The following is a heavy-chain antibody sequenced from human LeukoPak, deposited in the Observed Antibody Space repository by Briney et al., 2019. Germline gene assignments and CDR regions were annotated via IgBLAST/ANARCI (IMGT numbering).Heavy chain of an antibody. D-gene: IGHD3-10*01. CDR1: GGSFSGYY. V-gene: IGHV4-34*01. CDR2: INHSGST. Sequence: PSETLSLTCAVYGGSFSGYYWSWIRQPPGKGLEWIGEINHSGSTNYNPSLKSRVTISVDTSKNQFSLKLSSVTAADTAVYYCAREVGLLWFGELRYNYYYYMDVWGKGTTVTISS. J-gene: IGHJ6*03. CDR3: AREVGLLWFGELRYNYYYYMDV.